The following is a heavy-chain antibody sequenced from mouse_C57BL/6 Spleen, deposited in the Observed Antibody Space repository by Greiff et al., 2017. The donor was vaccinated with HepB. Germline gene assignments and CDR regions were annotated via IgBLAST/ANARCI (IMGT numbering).Heavy chain of an antibody. J-gene: IGHJ2*01. CDR1: GYTFTSYW. D-gene: IGHD1-2*01. V-gene: IGHV1-61*01. CDR2: IYPSDSET. CDR3: ARGGYYGPADY. Sequence: QVQLQQPGAELVRPGSSVKLSCKASGYTFTSYWMDWVKQRSGQGLEWIGNIYPSDSETHYNQKFKDKATLTVDKSSSTAYMQLSSLTSEDSAVYYCARGGYYGPADYWGQGTTLTVSS.